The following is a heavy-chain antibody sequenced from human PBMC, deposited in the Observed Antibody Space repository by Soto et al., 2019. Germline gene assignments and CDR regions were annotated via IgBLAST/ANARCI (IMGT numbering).Heavy chain of an antibody. V-gene: IGHV4-59*01. Sequence: QVQLQESGPGLVKPSETLSLTCTVSGASMSDYHGSWIRQSPGKGLEHIGYLHYSGFAEYNPSLKSRVTISMDTTKNQFSLRLSSLTAADTAIYYCARSGHTFVGAVWGQGILVNVSA. J-gene: IGHJ4*02. CDR3: ARSGHTFVGAV. CDR1: GASMSDYH. D-gene: IGHD1-26*01. CDR2: LHYSGFA.